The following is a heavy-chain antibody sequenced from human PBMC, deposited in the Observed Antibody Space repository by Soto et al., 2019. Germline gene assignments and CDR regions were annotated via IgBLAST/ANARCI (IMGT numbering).Heavy chain of an antibody. Sequence: QVQLQESGPGLVKPSETLSLTCTVSGGSISSYYWSWIRQPPGKGLEGVGYIYYRGSTNYNHSLKSRVTISVYTSKNQFSLQLSAVTAADTAVYYCARDIAARPGYYYYYYMDVWGKGTTVTVSS. J-gene: IGHJ6*03. CDR3: ARDIAARPGYYYYYYMDV. CDR2: IYYRGST. D-gene: IGHD6-6*01. CDR1: GGSISSYY. V-gene: IGHV4-59*01.